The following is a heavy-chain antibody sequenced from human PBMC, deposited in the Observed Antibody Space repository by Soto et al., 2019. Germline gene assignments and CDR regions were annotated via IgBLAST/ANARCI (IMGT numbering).Heavy chain of an antibody. CDR1: GGTFSSYA. Sequence: SVKVSCKASGGTFSSYATSWVRQAPGQGLEWMGGIIPIFGTANYAQKFQGRVTITADESTSTAYMELSSLRSEDTAVYYCARPAGGRGVIITYKNYYYYGMGVWGQGTTVTVSS. D-gene: IGHD3-10*01. CDR3: ARPAGGRGVIITYKNYYYYGMGV. V-gene: IGHV1-69*13. J-gene: IGHJ6*02. CDR2: IIPIFGTA.